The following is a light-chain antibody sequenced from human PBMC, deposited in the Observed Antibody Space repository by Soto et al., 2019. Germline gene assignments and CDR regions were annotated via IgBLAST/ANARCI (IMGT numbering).Light chain of an antibody. CDR3: TSYAGTYSFFYV. CDR2: EVS. CDR1: SSDVGAYNY. Sequence: QSVLTQPAYASGSAGQSVTISCTGTSSDVGAYNYVSWYQQLPGKAPKLIIYEVSKRPSGVPDRFSGSKSGNTASLTVSGLQAEDEADYYCTSYAGTYSFFYVFGTGTKVTVL. V-gene: IGLV2-8*01. J-gene: IGLJ1*01.